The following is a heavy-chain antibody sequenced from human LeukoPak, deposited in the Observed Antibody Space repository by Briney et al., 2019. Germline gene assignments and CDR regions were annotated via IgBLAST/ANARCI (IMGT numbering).Heavy chain of an antibody. J-gene: IGHJ4*02. Sequence: SETLSLTCTVSGGSISSSSYYWGWIRQPPGKGLEWIGYIYYSGSTNYNPSLKSRVTISVDTSKNQFSLKLSSVTAADTAVYYCASAAAGTRFDYWGQGTLVTVSS. D-gene: IGHD6-13*01. V-gene: IGHV4-61*05. CDR3: ASAAAGTRFDY. CDR1: GGSISSSSYY. CDR2: IYYSGST.